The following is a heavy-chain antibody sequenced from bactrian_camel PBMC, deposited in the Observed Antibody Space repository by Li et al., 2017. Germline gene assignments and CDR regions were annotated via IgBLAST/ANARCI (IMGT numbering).Heavy chain of an antibody. CDR3: AVLSQFNHCRGVLVGIWQQYAS. CDR1: GYAYGISKYC. V-gene: IGHV3S55*01. CDR2: ISRDGDI. D-gene: IGHD5*01. J-gene: IGHJ4*01. Sequence: HVQLVESGGGTVQAGGTLRLSCVVSGYAYGISKYCMGWFRQPPGKERAGVARISRDGDITYADDVKGRFTISTDDANNTLDLQIDSLQPEDTAMYYCAVLSQFNHCRGVLVGIWQQYASWGQGTQVTVS.